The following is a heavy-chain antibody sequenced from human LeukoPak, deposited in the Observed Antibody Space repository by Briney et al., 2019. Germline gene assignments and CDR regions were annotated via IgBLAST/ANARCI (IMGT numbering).Heavy chain of an antibody. CDR2: ISGSGGST. CDR3: ARDRGTSSYYYGSGSYYKSTRGNWFDP. D-gene: IGHD3-10*01. V-gene: IGHV3-23*01. CDR1: GFTFSSYA. Sequence: GGSLRLSCAASGFTFSSYAMSWVRQAPGKGLEWVSAISGSGGSTYYADSVKGWFTISRDNSKNTLYLQMNSLRAEDTALYHCARDRGTSSYYYGSGSYYKSTRGNWFDPWGQGTLVTVSS. J-gene: IGHJ5*02.